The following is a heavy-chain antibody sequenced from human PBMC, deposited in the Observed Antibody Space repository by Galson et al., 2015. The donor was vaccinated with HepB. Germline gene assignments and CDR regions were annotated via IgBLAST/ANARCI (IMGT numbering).Heavy chain of an antibody. D-gene: IGHD3-3*01. Sequence: LRLSCAASGFTFSSYEMNWVRQAPGKGLEWVSYISSSGSTIYYADSVKGRFTISRDNAKNSLYLQMNSLRAEDTAVYYCARGRNYDFWSDYYGMDVWGQGTTVTVSS. CDR2: ISSSGSTI. V-gene: IGHV3-48*03. CDR1: GFTFSSYE. CDR3: ARGRNYDFWSDYYGMDV. J-gene: IGHJ6*02.